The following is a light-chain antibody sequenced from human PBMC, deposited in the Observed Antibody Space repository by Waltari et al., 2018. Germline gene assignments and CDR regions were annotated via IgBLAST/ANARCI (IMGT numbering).Light chain of an antibody. CDR2: WAS. CDR3: QQYYSSRYT. Sequence: DIVMTQSPASLDVSLGERPTINGTSSQSVFSSNNNKNYLGWYQQRPGQPPKMIMYWASTRESGVPDRFSVSGSGTDFTLTITNLQAEDVAVYYCQQYYSSRYTFGQGTKLEIK. V-gene: IGKV4-1*01. J-gene: IGKJ2*01. CDR1: QSVFSSNNNKNY.